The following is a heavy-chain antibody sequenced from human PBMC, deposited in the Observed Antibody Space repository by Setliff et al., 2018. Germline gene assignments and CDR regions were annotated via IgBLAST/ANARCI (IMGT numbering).Heavy chain of an antibody. V-gene: IGHV4-4*07. Sequence: PSETLSLTCSVSSGSMRNYYWIWIRQPAGEGLEWIGRIYTSGSTNYNPPLKRRVTISLEMSKNQFSLTLSSVTAADTAVYYCARARPATIAGVVPGVADFGIDVWGQGTTVTVSS. CDR3: ARARPATIAGVVPGVADFGIDV. CDR2: IYTSGST. CDR1: SGSMRNYY. J-gene: IGHJ6*02. D-gene: IGHD2-2*01.